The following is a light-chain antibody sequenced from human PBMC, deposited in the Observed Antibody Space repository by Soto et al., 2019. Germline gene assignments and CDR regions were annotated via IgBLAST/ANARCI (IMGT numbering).Light chain of an antibody. CDR1: QSVSSSY. J-gene: IGKJ2*01. Sequence: EIVLTQSPATLSLSPGERATLSCGASQSVSSSYLAWYQQKPGLAPRLLIYDASSRATGIPDRFSGSGSGTDFTLPISRLEPEDFAVYSCQPYGSSPYNFGQGTKLEIK. CDR3: QPYGSSPYN. V-gene: IGKV3D-20*01. CDR2: DAS.